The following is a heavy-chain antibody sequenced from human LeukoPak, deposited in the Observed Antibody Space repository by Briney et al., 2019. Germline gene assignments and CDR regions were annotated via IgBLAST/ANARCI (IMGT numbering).Heavy chain of an antibody. V-gene: IGHV1-8*03. Sequence: ASVKVSCKASGYTFTSYDINWVRQATGQGLEWMGWMNPNSGNTGYAQKFQGRVTITRNTSISTAYMELSGLRSEDTAVYYCARVDIVARGYWFDPWGQGTLVTVSS. J-gene: IGHJ5*02. CDR2: MNPNSGNT. CDR3: ARVDIVARGYWFDP. D-gene: IGHD5-12*01. CDR1: GYTFTSYD.